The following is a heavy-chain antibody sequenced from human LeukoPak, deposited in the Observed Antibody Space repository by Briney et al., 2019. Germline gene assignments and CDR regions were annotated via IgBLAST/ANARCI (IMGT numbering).Heavy chain of an antibody. Sequence: GGSLRLSCAASGFTFSSYSMNWVRQAPGKGLEWVSSISSSSSYIYYADSVKGRFTISRDNAKTSLYLQMNSLSAEDTAVYYCARDHWDTAIVSPFDFWGQGTLVTVSS. J-gene: IGHJ4*02. CDR3: ARDHWDTAIVSPFDF. CDR2: ISSSSSYI. CDR1: GFTFSSYS. V-gene: IGHV3-21*01. D-gene: IGHD5-18*01.